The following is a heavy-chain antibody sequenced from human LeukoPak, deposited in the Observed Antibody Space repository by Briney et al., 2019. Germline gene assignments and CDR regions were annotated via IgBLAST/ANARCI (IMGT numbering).Heavy chain of an antibody. V-gene: IGHV1-69*13. CDR2: IIPIFGTA. CDR3: ARDVISGSPEPLLSY. Sequence: SVKVSCTASGGTFSSYAISWVRQAPGQGLEWMGGIIPIFGTANYAQKFQGRVTITADESTSTAYMELSSLRSEDTAVYYCARDVISGSPEPLLSYWGQGTLVTVSS. J-gene: IGHJ4*02. CDR1: GGTFSSYA. D-gene: IGHD6-19*01.